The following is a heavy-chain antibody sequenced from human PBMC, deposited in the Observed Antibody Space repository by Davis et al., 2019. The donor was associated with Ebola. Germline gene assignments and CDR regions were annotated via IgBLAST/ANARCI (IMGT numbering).Heavy chain of an antibody. V-gene: IGHV3-48*02. J-gene: IGHJ3*02. Sequence: PGGSLRLSCAASGFTFSGSSMNWVRRAPGKGLEWVSHISGSTGTIEYADSVKGRFTMSRDNAKNSLYLQMNSLRDEDTAVYYCARGRDYAFDIWGQGTMVTVSS. D-gene: IGHD2-21*02. CDR2: ISGSTGTI. CDR1: GFTFSGSS. CDR3: ARGRDYAFDI.